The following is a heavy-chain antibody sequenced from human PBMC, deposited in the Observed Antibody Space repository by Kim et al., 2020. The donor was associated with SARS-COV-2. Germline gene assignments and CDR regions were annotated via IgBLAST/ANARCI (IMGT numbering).Heavy chain of an antibody. J-gene: IGHJ4*02. V-gene: IGHV1-18*01. D-gene: IGHD4-17*01. CDR3: ARVDDYGDHQIDY. Sequence: YAQKLQGRVTMTTDTSTSTAYMELRSLRSDDTAVYYCARVDDYGDHQIDYWGQGTLVTVSS.